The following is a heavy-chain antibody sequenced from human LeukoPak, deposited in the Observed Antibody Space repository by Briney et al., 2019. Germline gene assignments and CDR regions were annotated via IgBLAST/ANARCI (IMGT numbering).Heavy chain of an antibody. CDR2: IYYSGST. D-gene: IGHD1-1*01. CDR1: GGSISSYY. V-gene: IGHV4-59*01. J-gene: IGHJ4*02. CDR3: ARAGSSNWNDVPAFDY. Sequence: SETLSLTCTVSGGSISSYYWSWIRQPPGKGLEWIGYIYYSGSTNYNPSLKSRVTISVDTSKNQFSLKLSSVTAADTAVYYCARAGSSNWNDVPAFDYWGQGTLVTVSS.